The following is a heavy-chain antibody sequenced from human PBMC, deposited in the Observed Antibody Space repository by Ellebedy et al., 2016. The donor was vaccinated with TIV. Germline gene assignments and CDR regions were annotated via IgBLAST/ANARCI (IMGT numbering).Heavy chain of an antibody. V-gene: IGHV3-23*01. CDR3: AKDVSVGTTQTFYGMDV. D-gene: IGHD1-7*01. CDR1: GFTFSNYA. J-gene: IGHJ6*02. Sequence: GESLKISCVASGFTFSNYAMPWVRQAPGKGLEWVSTVVGSSASTYYADYVQGRFTVSRDNPKNTFYLQMNILRAEDTTVYYCAKDVSVGTTQTFYGMDVWGQGTTVTVSS. CDR2: VVGSSAST.